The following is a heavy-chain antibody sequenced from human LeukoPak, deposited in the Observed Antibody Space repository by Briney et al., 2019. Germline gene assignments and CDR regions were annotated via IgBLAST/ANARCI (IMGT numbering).Heavy chain of an antibody. CDR3: ARDRHYYDSSGYYPRMDV. Sequence: SETLSLTCTVSGGSVSSGSYYWSWIRQPPGKGLEWIGYIYYSGSTNYNPSLKSRVTISVDTSKNQSSLKLSSVTAANTAVYYCARDRHYYDSSGYYPRMDVWGQGTTVTVSS. V-gene: IGHV4-61*01. CDR1: GGSVSSGSYY. CDR2: IYYSGST. J-gene: IGHJ6*02. D-gene: IGHD3-22*01.